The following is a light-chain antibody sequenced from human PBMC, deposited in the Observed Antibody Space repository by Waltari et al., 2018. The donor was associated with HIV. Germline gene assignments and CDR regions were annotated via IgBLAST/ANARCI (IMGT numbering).Light chain of an antibody. CDR2: QAS. V-gene: IGKV1-5*03. Sequence: DTQMTQSPSTLSASVGDRVTITCRASQSISDWLAWYQQKPGSAPKLLIYQASKSKSGVPSRFGGGAAGTEFTLTISGLHPEDFATYFCQQYKSYPLTFGRGTEVEIK. J-gene: IGKJ4*02. CDR3: QQYKSYPLT. CDR1: QSISDW.